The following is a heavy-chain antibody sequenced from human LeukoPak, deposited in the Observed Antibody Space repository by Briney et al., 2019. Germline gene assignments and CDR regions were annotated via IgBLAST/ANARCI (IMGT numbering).Heavy chain of an antibody. Sequence: PGGSLRLSCAASGFTFSSYSMNWVRQAPGKGLEWVSYISSSSSTIYYADSVKGRFTISRDNSKNTLYLQMNSLRAEDTAVYYCAKDGCSSTSCYPDRAEYFQHWGQGTLVTVSS. V-gene: IGHV3-48*01. CDR1: GFTFSSYS. CDR2: ISSSSSTI. J-gene: IGHJ1*01. D-gene: IGHD2-2*01. CDR3: AKDGCSSTSCYPDRAEYFQH.